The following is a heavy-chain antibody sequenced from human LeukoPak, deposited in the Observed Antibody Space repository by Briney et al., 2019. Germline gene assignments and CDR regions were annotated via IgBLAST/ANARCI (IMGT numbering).Heavy chain of an antibody. D-gene: IGHD6-13*01. CDR1: GDSISSYY. V-gene: IGHV4-4*07. Sequence: SETLSLTCTVSGDSISSYYWSWIRRPAGKGLEWIGRIYTSGSTNYNPSLKSRVTMSVDTSKNQFSLKLSSVTAADTAVYYCARAYSPPQWSPFDYWGQGTLVTVSS. CDR3: ARAYSPPQWSPFDY. CDR2: IYTSGST. J-gene: IGHJ4*02.